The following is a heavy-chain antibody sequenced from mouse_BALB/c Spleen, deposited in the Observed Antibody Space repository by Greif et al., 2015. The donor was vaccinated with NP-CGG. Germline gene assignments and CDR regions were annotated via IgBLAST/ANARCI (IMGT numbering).Heavy chain of an antibody. V-gene: IGHV1S29*02. CDR3: ARDGNYPYWYFDV. Sequence: VQLQQSGPELVKPGASVKISCKASGYTFTDYNMHWVKQSHGKSLEWIGYIYPYNGGTGYNQKFKSKATLTVDNSSSTAYMELRSLTSEDSAVYYCARDGNYPYWYFDVWGAGTTVTVSS. CDR2: IYPYNGGT. J-gene: IGHJ1*01. CDR1: GYTFTDYN. D-gene: IGHD2-1*01.